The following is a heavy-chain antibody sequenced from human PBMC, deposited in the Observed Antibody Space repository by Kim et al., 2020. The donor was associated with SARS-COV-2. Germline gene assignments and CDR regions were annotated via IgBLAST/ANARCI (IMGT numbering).Heavy chain of an antibody. D-gene: IGHD6-25*01. V-gene: IGHV7-4-1*02. CDR3: ARDYSSAGRAFDI. J-gene: IGHJ3*02. Sequence: YTQGFTGRFVFSLDTSVSTAYLQISSLRAEDTAVYYCARDYSSAGRAFDIWGQGTMVTVSS.